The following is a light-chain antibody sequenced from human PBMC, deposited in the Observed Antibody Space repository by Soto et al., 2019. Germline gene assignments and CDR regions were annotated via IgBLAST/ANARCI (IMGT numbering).Light chain of an antibody. J-gene: IGKJ1*01. CDR1: QNVLYSSNNKNY. Sequence: DIVMTQSPDSLAVSLGERATINCKSSQNVLYSSNNKNYLAWYQQKPGQPPKLLIYWASTRESGVPDRFSGSGSGKDFTLTISSLQAEDVAVYYCQQYYSTPGTFGQGTKVEIK. CDR3: QQYYSTPGT. V-gene: IGKV4-1*01. CDR2: WAS.